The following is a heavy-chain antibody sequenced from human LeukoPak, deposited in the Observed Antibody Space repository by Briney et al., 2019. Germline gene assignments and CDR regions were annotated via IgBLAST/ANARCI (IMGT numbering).Heavy chain of an antibody. CDR2: INKDGSGT. V-gene: IGHV3-74*01. CDR3: ARDLYWGASDY. J-gene: IGHJ4*02. CDR1: ELSVGSNY. Sequence: GGSLRLSCAASELSVGSNYMTWVRQAPGKGLVWVSRINKDGSGTFYADSVKGRFTISRDNAKNTLYLQMNSLGVEDTAVYYCARDLYWGASDYWGQGTLVTVSS. D-gene: IGHD1-26*01.